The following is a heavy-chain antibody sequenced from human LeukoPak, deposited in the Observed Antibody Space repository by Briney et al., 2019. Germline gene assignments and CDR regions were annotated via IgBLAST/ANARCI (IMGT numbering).Heavy chain of an antibody. CDR1: GFTFSSYG. Sequence: PGGSLRLSCAASGFTFSSYGMSWVRQAPGKGLEWVSAISGSGGSTYYADSVKGRFTISRDNAKNSLYLQMNSLRAEDTAVYYCARNSRMDDAFDIWGQGTMVTVSS. CDR3: ARNSRMDDAFDI. D-gene: IGHD4-23*01. V-gene: IGHV3-23*01. CDR2: ISGSGGST. J-gene: IGHJ3*02.